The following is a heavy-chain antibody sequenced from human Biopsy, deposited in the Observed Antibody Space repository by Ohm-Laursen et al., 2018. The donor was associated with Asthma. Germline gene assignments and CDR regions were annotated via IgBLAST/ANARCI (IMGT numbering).Heavy chain of an antibody. CDR1: GFAVSRDY. J-gene: IGHJ4*02. D-gene: IGHD3-22*01. CDR3: ARGDSSNWSHYYFDY. V-gene: IGHV3-53*01. Sequence: GSLRLSCAAPGFAVSRDYMFWVRQATGKGLEWVSVIYSGGTSHTADSVRGRFTISRDYSKNTLYLQMHSLRAEDTAVYYCARGDSSNWSHYYFDYWGQGTLVTVSS. CDR2: IYSGGTS.